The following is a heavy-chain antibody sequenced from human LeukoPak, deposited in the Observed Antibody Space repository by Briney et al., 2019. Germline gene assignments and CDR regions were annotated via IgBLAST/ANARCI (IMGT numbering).Heavy chain of an antibody. V-gene: IGHV3-30-3*01. CDR2: ISYDGSNK. J-gene: IGHJ3*02. Sequence: GRSLRLSCAASGFTFSSYAMHWVRQAPGKGLEWVAVISYDGSNKYYADSVKGRFTISRDNSKNTLYLQMNSLRAEDTAVYYCARDLESEVVRAFDIWGQGTMVTVSS. CDR1: GFTFSSYA. CDR3: ARDLESEVVRAFDI. D-gene: IGHD3-10*01.